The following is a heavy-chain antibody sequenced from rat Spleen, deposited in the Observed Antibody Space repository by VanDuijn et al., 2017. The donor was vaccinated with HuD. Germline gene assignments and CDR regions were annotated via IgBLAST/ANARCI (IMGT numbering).Heavy chain of an antibody. V-gene: IGHV5-7*01. CDR2: IIYDGSFT. Sequence: EVQLVESGGGLVQPGRSLRLSCAASGFTFSDYYMAWVRQAPKKGLEWVTSIIYDGSFTYYRDSVKGRFTVSRDNTKSTLYLQTDSLKSEDTATYYCARDTNYFDYWGHGVMVTVSS. J-gene: IGHJ2*01. CDR1: GFTFSDYY. D-gene: IGHD2-1*01. CDR3: ARDTNYFDY.